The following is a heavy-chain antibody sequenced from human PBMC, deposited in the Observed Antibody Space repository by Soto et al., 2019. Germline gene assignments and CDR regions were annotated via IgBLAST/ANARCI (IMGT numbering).Heavy chain of an antibody. Sequence: ASVKVSCKASGYTFTSYGISWVRQAPGQGLEWMGWVSAYNGNTNYAQKLQGRVTMTTDTSTSTAYMELRSLRSDDTAVYYCAGRPYSSGWYDYWGQGTLVTVSS. V-gene: IGHV1-18*01. CDR3: AGRPYSSGWYDY. CDR1: GYTFTSYG. D-gene: IGHD6-19*01. J-gene: IGHJ4*02. CDR2: VSAYNGNT.